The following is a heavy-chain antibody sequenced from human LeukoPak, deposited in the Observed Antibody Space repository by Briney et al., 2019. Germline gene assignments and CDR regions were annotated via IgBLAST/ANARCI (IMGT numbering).Heavy chain of an antibody. CDR2: INTNTGNP. D-gene: IGHD6-19*01. Sequence: ASVKVFCKASGYTFTSYAMNWVRQAPGQGLEWMGWINTNTGNPTYAQGFTGRFVFSLDTSVSTAYLQISSLKAEDTAVYYCARDLQGLVKVDWFDPWGQGTLVTVSS. J-gene: IGHJ5*02. V-gene: IGHV7-4-1*02. CDR3: ARDLQGLVKVDWFDP. CDR1: GYTFTSYA.